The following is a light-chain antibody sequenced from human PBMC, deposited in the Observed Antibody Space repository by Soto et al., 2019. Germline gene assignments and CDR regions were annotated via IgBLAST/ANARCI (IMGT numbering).Light chain of an antibody. Sequence: QSVLTQPPSVSGAPGQRVNISCTGSSSNIGAGYVHWYQQLPGTAPKLLIYGNSNRPSGVPDRFSGSKSGTSASLAITGLQAEDEADYHCQSYDSSLSGSVFGGGTQLTVL. CDR3: QSYDSSLSGSV. V-gene: IGLV1-40*01. J-gene: IGLJ3*02. CDR1: SSNIGAGYV. CDR2: GNS.